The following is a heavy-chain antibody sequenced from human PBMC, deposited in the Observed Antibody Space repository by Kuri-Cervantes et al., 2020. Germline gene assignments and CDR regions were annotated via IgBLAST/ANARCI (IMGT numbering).Heavy chain of an antibody. D-gene: IGHD3-10*01. Sequence: GSLRLSCAVDGVSFSNHYWNWVRQPPGKGLEWIGEIVHTGSTIYNPSLKSRVTISLGTSKNQFSLKLSSVTAADTAVYYCARELRYGSGTRTKNGMDVWGQGTTVTVSS. CDR1: GVSFSNHY. CDR3: ARELRYGSGTRTKNGMDV. CDR2: IVHTGST. J-gene: IGHJ6*02. V-gene: IGHV4-34*12.